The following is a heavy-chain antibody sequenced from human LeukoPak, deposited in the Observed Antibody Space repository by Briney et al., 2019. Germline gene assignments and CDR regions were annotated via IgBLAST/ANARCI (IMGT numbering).Heavy chain of an antibody. CDR2: INHSGST. D-gene: IGHD3-3*01. CDR3: ARGTFYVLRFLEWSNWFDP. J-gene: IGHJ5*02. V-gene: IGHV4-34*01. Sequence: SETLSLTCAVYGGSFSGYYWSWIRQPPGKGLEWIGEINHSGSTNYNPSLKSRVTISVDTSKNQFSLKLSSVTAADTAVYYCARGTFYVLRFLEWSNWFDPWGQGTLVTVSS. CDR1: GGSFSGYY.